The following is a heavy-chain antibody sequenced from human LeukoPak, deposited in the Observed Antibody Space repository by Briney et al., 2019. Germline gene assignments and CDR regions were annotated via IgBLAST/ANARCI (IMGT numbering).Heavy chain of an antibody. V-gene: IGHV3-64D*06. CDR3: VKDLSDRDVDY. D-gene: IGHD2-21*02. CDR2: ISKNGGNT. J-gene: IGHJ4*02. CDR1: GFTFSWYG. Sequence: PGGSLRLSCLGSGFTFSWYGMNWVRQAPGRGLEYVSAISKNGGNTYYVDSVKGRFTISRDNSKNTLYLQMNSLRVEDTAVSFCVKDLSDRDVDYWGQGTLVTVPS.